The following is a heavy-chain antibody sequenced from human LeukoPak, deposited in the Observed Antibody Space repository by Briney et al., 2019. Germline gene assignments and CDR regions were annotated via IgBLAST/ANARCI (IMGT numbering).Heavy chain of an antibody. CDR3: ARDRYCSSTSCYNWFDP. CDR1: GFTFSSYA. J-gene: IGHJ5*02. Sequence: GRSLRLSCAASGFTFSSYAMHWVRQAPGKGLEWVAVISYDGSNKYYADSVKGRFTISRDNSKNGLYLQMNSLRAEDMAVYYCARDRYCSSTSCYNWFDPWGQGTLVTVSS. D-gene: IGHD2-2*01. V-gene: IGHV3-30-3*01. CDR2: ISYDGSNK.